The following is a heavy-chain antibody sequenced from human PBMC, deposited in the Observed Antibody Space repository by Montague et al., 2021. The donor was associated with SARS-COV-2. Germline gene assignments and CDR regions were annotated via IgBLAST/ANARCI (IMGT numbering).Heavy chain of an antibody. CDR3: ARGSRQWLVRPPHYYYFDY. CDR1: GGSFSGYY. Sequence: SETLSLTCAVSGGSFSGYYWSWIRQPPGKGLEWIGEINHSGSTXXXPSXXXRVTISVDTSKNQFSLKLSSVTAADTAVYYCARGSRQWLVRPPHYYYFDYWGHGTLVTVSS. CDR2: INHSGST. D-gene: IGHD6-19*01. J-gene: IGHJ4*01. V-gene: IGHV4-34*01.